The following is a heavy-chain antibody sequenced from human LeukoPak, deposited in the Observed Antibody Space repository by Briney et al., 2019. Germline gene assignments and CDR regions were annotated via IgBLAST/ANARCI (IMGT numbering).Heavy chain of an antibody. D-gene: IGHD6-19*01. CDR3: AKYTAYSTGWPSY. J-gene: IGHJ4*02. CDR1: QFMFSTYA. V-gene: IGHV3-23*01. Sequence: GGSLRLSCAASQFMFSTYAMYWVRQAPGKGLEWVSGISGSGGSTYYADSVKGRFTISRDNSKNTLYLQMNSLRAEDTAVYYCAKYTAYSTGWPSYWGQGTLVTVS. CDR2: ISGSGGST.